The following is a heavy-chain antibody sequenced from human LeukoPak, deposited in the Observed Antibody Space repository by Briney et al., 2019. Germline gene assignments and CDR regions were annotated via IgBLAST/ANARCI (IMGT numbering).Heavy chain of an antibody. CDR3: ARGGGLDV. J-gene: IGHJ6*02. Sequence: GGSLRLSCVASGFTFGKYWMSWARQAPGKGLEWVASINHNGNVNYYVDSVKGRFTISRDNAKNSLYLQMSNLRAEDTAVYFCARGGGLDVWGQGATVTVSS. V-gene: IGHV3-7*03. CDR2: INHNGNVN. D-gene: IGHD3-16*01. CDR1: GFTFGKYW.